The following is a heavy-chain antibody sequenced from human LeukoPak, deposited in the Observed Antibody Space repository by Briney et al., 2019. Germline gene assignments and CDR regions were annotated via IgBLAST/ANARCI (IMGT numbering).Heavy chain of an antibody. CDR1: GFTFTTYS. Sequence: GGSLRLSCAASGFTFTTYSMNWVRQAPGKGLEWVSYISSSSSTIYYADSVKGRFTISRDNAKNSLYLQMNSLRVEDTAVYYCARGVEIWGWAPPGGDYSYYYMDVWGKGTTVTVSS. D-gene: IGHD3-16*01. CDR3: ARGVEIWGWAPPGGDYSYYYMDV. CDR2: ISSSSSTI. J-gene: IGHJ6*03. V-gene: IGHV3-48*01.